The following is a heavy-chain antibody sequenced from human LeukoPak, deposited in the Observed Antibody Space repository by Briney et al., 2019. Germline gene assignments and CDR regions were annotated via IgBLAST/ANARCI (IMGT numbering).Heavy chain of an antibody. V-gene: IGHV1-24*01. CDR1: GYTLTELS. J-gene: IGHJ3*02. CDR3: ATDFLRPFVVVVAATTFDI. CDR2: FDPEDGET. D-gene: IGHD2-15*01. Sequence: ASVKVSFKVSGYTLTELSMHWVRQAPGKGLEWMGGFDPEDGETIYAQKFQGRVTMTEDTSTDTAYMELSSLRSEDTAVYYCATDFLRPFVVVVAATTFDIWGQGTMVTVSS.